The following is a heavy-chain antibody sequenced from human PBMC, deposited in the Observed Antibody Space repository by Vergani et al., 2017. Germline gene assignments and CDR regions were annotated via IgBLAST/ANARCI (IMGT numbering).Heavy chain of an antibody. V-gene: IGHV1-69*01. D-gene: IGHD3-22*01. J-gene: IGHJ3*02. CDR3: AREDSSGYYYNDAFAM. CDR1: GGTFSSYA. CDR2: IIPIFGTA. Sequence: QVQLVQSGAELMKPGSSVKVSCKASGGTFSSYAISWVRQAPGQGLEWMGGIIPIFGTANYAQKFQGRVTITAEESTSTAYMELSSLRAEDTAVYYCAREDSSGYYYNDAFAMWGQGTMVTVSS.